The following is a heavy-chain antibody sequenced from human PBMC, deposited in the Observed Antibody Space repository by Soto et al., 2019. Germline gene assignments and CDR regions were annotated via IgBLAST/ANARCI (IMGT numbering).Heavy chain of an antibody. CDR1: GYTFADYG. CDR2: IGPYNGNT. V-gene: IGHV1-18*01. D-gene: IGHD2-15*01. Sequence: QAQLVQSGAEVKKPGASVKVSCQAGGYTFADYGISWVRQAPGQGLEWVGWIGPYNGNTNHAQNLQDRVTMTTDTSTNTAYMELRSLRSDDTALYYCARCYCTVGSCYTCWHFDLWGRGTLLTVSS. J-gene: IGHJ2*01. CDR3: ARCYCTVGSCYTCWHFDL.